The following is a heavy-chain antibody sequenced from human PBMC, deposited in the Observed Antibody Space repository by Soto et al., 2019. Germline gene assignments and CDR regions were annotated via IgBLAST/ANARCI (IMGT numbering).Heavy chain of an antibody. CDR2: MNPNSGNT. Sequence: QVQLVQSGAEVKKPGASVKVSCMASGYTFTSYDINWVRQATGQGLEWMGWMNPNSGNTDYAQKFQGRVTMTRNTAISTAYMELSSLRAEDTAVYYRARQTRYYDSSGYYGFDYWGQGTLVTVSS. V-gene: IGHV1-8*01. J-gene: IGHJ4*02. CDR3: ARQTRYYDSSGYYGFDY. CDR1: GYTFTSYD. D-gene: IGHD3-22*01.